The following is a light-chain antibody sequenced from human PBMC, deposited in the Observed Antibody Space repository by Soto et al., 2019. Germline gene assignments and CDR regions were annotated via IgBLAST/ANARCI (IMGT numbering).Light chain of an antibody. CDR1: QSLLHSNGYNY. Sequence: DIVMTQSPLSLPVTPGEPASISCRSSQSLLHSNGYNYLDWYLQKPGQSPQLLIYLGSNRASGVPDRFSGSGSGTDFTLKISRVEAEDVGVDYCMQALQPPLTFGQGTKVEIK. J-gene: IGKJ1*01. V-gene: IGKV2-28*01. CDR2: LGS. CDR3: MQALQPPLT.